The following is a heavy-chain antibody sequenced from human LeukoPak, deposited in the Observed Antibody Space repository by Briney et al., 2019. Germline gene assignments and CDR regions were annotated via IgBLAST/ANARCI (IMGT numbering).Heavy chain of an antibody. CDR3: ARGPDGDYYYYYYGMDV. V-gene: IGHV3-21*01. CDR2: ISSSSSYI. D-gene: IGHD4-17*01. Sequence: GGSLRLSWAASGFTFSSYSMNWVRQAPGKGLEWVSSISSSSSYIYYADSVKGRFTISRDNAKNSLYLQMNSLRAEDTAVYYCARGPDGDYYYYYYGMDVWGQGTTVTVSS. J-gene: IGHJ6*02. CDR1: GFTFSSYS.